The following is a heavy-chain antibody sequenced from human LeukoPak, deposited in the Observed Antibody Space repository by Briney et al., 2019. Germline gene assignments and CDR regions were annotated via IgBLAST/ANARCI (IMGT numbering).Heavy chain of an antibody. CDR1: GFTFSSYG. CDR2: ISYDGSNK. V-gene: IGHV3-30*18. D-gene: IGHD2-21*02. Sequence: GGSLRLSCAASGFTFSSYGMHWVRQAPGKGLEWVAVISYDGSNKYYADSVKGRFTISRDNSKNTLYLQMNSLRAEDTAVYYCAKDHPIYCGGDCYLGYWGQGTLVTVSS. CDR3: AKDHPIYCGGDCYLGY. J-gene: IGHJ4*02.